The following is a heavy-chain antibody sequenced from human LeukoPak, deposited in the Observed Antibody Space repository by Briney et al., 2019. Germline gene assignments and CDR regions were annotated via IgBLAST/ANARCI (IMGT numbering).Heavy chain of an antibody. D-gene: IGHD3-10*01. J-gene: IGHJ3*02. CDR3: ARVFKLWDAFDI. Sequence: SETLSLTCAVSGVSISSNSYYWGWIRQPPGKGLEWIGSIYYSGSTYYNPSLKSRVTISVDTSKNQFSLKLSSVTAADTAVYYCARVFKLWDAFDIWGQGTMVTVSS. V-gene: IGHV4-39*01. CDR1: GVSISSNSYY. CDR2: IYYSGST.